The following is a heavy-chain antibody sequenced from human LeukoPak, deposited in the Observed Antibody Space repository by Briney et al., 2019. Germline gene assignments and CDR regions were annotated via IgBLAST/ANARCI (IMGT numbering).Heavy chain of an antibody. Sequence: GGSLRLSCAASGFTFDDYAMHWVRQAPGKGLEWVSGISWNSGSIGCADSVKGRFTISRDNAKNSLYLQMNSLRAEDTALYYCAKDRNHVTISGSSFDYWGQGTLVTVSS. D-gene: IGHD3-3*01. CDR3: AKDRNHVTISGSSFDY. J-gene: IGHJ4*02. V-gene: IGHV3-9*01. CDR1: GFTFDDYA. CDR2: ISWNSGSI.